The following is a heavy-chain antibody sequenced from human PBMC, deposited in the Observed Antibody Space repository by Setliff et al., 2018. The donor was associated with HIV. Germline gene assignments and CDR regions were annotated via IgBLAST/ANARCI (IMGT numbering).Heavy chain of an antibody. CDR3: TKHPLRPGIAGYFYYIDA. V-gene: IGHV5-51*01. CDR2: IYPGDSET. J-gene: IGHJ6*03. D-gene: IGHD2-21*01. Sequence: GESLKISCQGSGYFFLSSWIGWVRQVPGKGLEWVAIIYPGDSETRYSPSFEGQVTVSADKSITTAYLQLSSLRASDTATYYCTKHPLRPGIAGYFYYIDAWGTGTTVTVSS. CDR1: GYFFLSSW.